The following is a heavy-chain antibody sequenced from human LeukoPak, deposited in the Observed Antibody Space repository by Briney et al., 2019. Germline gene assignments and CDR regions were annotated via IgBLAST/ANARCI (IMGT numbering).Heavy chain of an antibody. CDR1: GFSFSSYA. Sequence: GGSLRLSCAASGFSFSSYAMSWVRQAPGKGLEWVSDICGSICGRIGSTDYADSVKGRFTISRDNSKDTLYLQMNSLRVEDTATYYCAKRDSSGSYPYYFDYWGQGTLVTVSS. CDR3: AKRDSSGSYPYYFDY. D-gene: IGHD3-22*01. J-gene: IGHJ4*02. CDR2: ICGSICGRIGST. V-gene: IGHV3-23*01.